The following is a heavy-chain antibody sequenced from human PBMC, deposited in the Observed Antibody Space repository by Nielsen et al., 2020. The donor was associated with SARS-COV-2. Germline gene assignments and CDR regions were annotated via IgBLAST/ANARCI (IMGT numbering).Heavy chain of an antibody. Sequence: GGSLRLSCEGSGYTFSDYYMNWVRQAPGKGLMWVSRINSDGSRSAYADAVKGRFTISRDNARDTLFLQMNSLSAEDTAVYYCVRVRDDGHYYDTGPFDYWGQGALVTVSS. CDR1: GYTFSDYY. J-gene: IGHJ4*02. CDR3: VRVRDDGHYYDTGPFDY. CDR2: INSDGSRS. D-gene: IGHD3-22*01. V-gene: IGHV3-74*01.